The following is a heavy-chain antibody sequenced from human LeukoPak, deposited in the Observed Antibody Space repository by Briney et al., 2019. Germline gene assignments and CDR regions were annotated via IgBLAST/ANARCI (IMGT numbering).Heavy chain of an antibody. CDR3: VSLRGYSGYDYYTYYGMDV. CDR2: ISGSSNYI. J-gene: IGHJ6*02. CDR1: GFTFTTYS. Sequence: GGSLRLSCAASGFTFTTYSMNWVRQAPGKGLEWVSSISGSSNYIYYADSVKGRFTISRDNAKNSLYLQMSSLRAEDTAMYYCVSLRGYSGYDYYTYYGMDVWGQGTTVTVSS. V-gene: IGHV3-21*01. D-gene: IGHD5-12*01.